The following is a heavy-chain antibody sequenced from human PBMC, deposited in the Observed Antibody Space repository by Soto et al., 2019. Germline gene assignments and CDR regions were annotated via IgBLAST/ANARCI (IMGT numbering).Heavy chain of an antibody. J-gene: IGHJ3*02. CDR2: FDREDDET. V-gene: IGHV1-24*01. CDR1: GYTFTDLS. Sequence: ASVKVSCKASGYTFTDLSIHWVRQAPGKGXEWMGGFDREDDETVYAQNFQGRITMTEDTFTDTAYMELSSLRSEDTAVYYCATEQPRYYDTNGVDAFDIWGQGTMVTVSS. CDR3: ATEQPRYYDTNGVDAFDI. D-gene: IGHD3-22*01.